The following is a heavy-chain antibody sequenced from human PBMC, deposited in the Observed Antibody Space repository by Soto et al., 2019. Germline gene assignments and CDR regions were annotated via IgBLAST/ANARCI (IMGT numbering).Heavy chain of an antibody. CDR2: ISAYNGNT. CDR3: ARDVALVGVEVVAARSLAY. J-gene: IGHJ4*02. D-gene: IGHD2-15*01. V-gene: IGHV1-18*01. CDR1: GYTFTSYG. Sequence: VASVKVSCKASGYTFTSYGISWVRQAPGQGLEWMGWISAYNGNTNYAQKLQGRVTMTTDTSTSTAYMELRSLRSDDTAVYYCARDVALVGVEVVAARSLAYWGQGTLVTVSS.